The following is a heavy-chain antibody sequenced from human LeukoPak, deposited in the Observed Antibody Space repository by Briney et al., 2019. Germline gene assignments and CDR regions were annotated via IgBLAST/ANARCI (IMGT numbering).Heavy chain of an antibody. Sequence: GGSLRLSCAGSTFAFGGYWIHWVRQLPGKGLAWVSRIDSAGGRIQWADSVKGRFTISRDTAKNTVYLQMNSLRPEYSAVCYCVVGRGNWSGGDFWGRGTLVIVSS. CDR3: VVGRGNWSGGDF. CDR2: IDSAGGRI. J-gene: IGHJ4*02. V-gene: IGHV3-74*01. D-gene: IGHD3-10*01. CDR1: TFAFGGYW.